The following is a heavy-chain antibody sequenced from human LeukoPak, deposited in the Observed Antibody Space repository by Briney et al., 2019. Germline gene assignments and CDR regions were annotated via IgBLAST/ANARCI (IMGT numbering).Heavy chain of an antibody. D-gene: IGHD6-13*01. CDR1: GGTFSSYA. J-gene: IGHJ4*02. CDR3: ARSSGYRADYFDY. CDR2: IIPILGIA. Sequence: ASVKVSCKASGGTFSSYAISWVRQAPGQGLEWMGRIIPILGIANYAQKFQGRVTITADKSTSTAYMELSSLRSEDTAVYYCARSSGYRADYFDYWGQGTLATVSS. V-gene: IGHV1-69*04.